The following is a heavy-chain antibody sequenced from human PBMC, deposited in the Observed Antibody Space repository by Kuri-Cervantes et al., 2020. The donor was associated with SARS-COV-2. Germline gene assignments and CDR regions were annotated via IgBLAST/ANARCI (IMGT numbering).Heavy chain of an antibody. J-gene: IGHJ4*02. CDR2: ISRSSSYI. V-gene: IGHV3-21*01. CDR3: ARAVVVTAMPFGY. D-gene: IGHD2-21*02. Sequence: GGSLRLSCAASGFTFSSYWMNWVRQAPGKGLEWVSSISRSSSYIYYADTVKGRFTISRDNAKNSLYLQMNSLRAEDTAVYYCARAVVVTAMPFGYWGQGTLVTVSS. CDR1: GFTFSSYW.